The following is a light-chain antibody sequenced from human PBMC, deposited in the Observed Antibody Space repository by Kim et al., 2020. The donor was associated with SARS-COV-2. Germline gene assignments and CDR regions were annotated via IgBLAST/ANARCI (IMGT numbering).Light chain of an antibody. CDR2: GAS. CDR1: QSVSDSN. Sequence: LSPGVRATLSGRASQSVSDSNLAWYQHKPGRAPRLLIYGASTRATGIPDRFSGSGSGTDFTLTISRLEPEDFAMYYCQQYGYSPWTFGQGTKLEI. J-gene: IGKJ1*01. V-gene: IGKV3-20*01. CDR3: QQYGYSPWT.